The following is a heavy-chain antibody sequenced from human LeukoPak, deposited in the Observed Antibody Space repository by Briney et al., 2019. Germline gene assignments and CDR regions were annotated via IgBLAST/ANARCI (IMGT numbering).Heavy chain of an antibody. CDR3: ALLAVASDFDY. CDR1: GFPFSVYE. V-gene: IGHV3-48*03. Sequence: GGSLRLSCVVSGFPFSVYEMNWVRQAPGKGLEWVSNIASSGTIKYYADSVKGRFSISRGNAKSSLYLQMNSLRVEDTAVYYCALLAVASDFDYWGQGALITVSS. CDR2: IASSGTIK. D-gene: IGHD6-19*01. J-gene: IGHJ4*02.